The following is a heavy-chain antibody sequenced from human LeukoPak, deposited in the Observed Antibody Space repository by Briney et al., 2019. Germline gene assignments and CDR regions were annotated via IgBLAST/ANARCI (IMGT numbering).Heavy chain of an antibody. CDR1: GGSISSYY. Sequence: SETLSLTCTVSGGSISSYYWSWIRQPPGKGLEWIGYIYYSGSTNYNPSLKSRVTISVDTSKNQFSLKLSSVTAADTAVYYCARLGDLVGATFGFDYWGQGTLVTVSS. J-gene: IGHJ4*02. V-gene: IGHV4-59*08. D-gene: IGHD1-26*01. CDR3: ARLGDLVGATFGFDY. CDR2: IYYSGST.